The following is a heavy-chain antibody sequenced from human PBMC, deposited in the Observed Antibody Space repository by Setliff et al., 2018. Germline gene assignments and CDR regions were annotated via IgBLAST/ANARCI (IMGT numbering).Heavy chain of an antibody. V-gene: IGHV4-34*01. D-gene: IGHD2-21*02. CDR2: INHSGST. CDR1: GGSFTYYY. Sequence: TSETLSLTCAASGGSFTYYYWTWIRQPPGKGLEWIGEINHSGSTNYNASLRSRVAISIDKSKSQYSLKLTSVTAADTAVYYCARTPRGGNSAFDLWGQGTMVTVSS. J-gene: IGHJ3*01. CDR3: ARTPRGGNSAFDL.